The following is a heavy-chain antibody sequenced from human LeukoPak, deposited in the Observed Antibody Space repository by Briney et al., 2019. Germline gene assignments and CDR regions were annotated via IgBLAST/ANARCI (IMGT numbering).Heavy chain of an antibody. J-gene: IGHJ3*02. CDR1: GGSFSGYY. CDR3: AREGCSSTSCYLGAFDI. CDR2: INHSGST. Sequence: SETLSLTCAVYGGSFSGYYWSWIRQPPGKGLEWIGEINHSGSTNYNPSLKSRVTISVDTSMNQFSLKLSSVTAADTAVYYCAREGCSSTSCYLGAFDIWGQGTMVTVSS. D-gene: IGHD2-2*01. V-gene: IGHV4-34*01.